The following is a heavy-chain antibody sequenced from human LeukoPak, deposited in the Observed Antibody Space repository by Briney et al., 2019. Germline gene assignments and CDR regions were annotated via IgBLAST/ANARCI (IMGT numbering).Heavy chain of an antibody. D-gene: IGHD7-27*01. J-gene: IGHJ4*02. CDR2: INAGNGNT. CDR3: ARLPRTNWGCFDY. CDR1: GYTFTSYA. V-gene: IGHV1-3*01. Sequence: GASVKVSCKASGYTFTSYAMHWVRQAPGQRLEWMGWINAGNGNTKYSQKFEGRVTMTRDTSISTAYMELSRQRSDDTAVYYCARLPRTNWGCFDYWGQGTLVTVSS.